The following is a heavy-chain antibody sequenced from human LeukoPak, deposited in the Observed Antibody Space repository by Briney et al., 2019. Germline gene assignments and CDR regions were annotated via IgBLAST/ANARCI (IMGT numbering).Heavy chain of an antibody. Sequence: GASVKVSCKASGGTFGSYGISWVQQAPGQGLEWMGGIIPIFRTVNYAQKFQGRLTITADTSTSTAYMELSSLRSGDAAVYYCAMGLRYGSGSYEGEDYWGQGTLVTVSS. J-gene: IGHJ4*02. CDR1: GGTFGSYG. CDR2: IIPIFRTV. D-gene: IGHD3-10*01. CDR3: AMGLRYGSGSYEGEDY. V-gene: IGHV1-69*06.